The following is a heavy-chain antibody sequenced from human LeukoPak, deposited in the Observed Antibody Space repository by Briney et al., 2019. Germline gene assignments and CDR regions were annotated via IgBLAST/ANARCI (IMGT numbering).Heavy chain of an antibody. CDR1: GGTFSRYA. D-gene: IGHD3-22*01. V-gene: IGHV1-69*05. Sequence: ASVKVSCKASGGTFSRYAISWVRQAPGQGLEWMGGITPIFGTANYAQKFQGRVTITTDESTSTAYMELSSLRSEDTAVYYCASTRSYYDSSGYFPYWGQGTLVTVSS. J-gene: IGHJ4*02. CDR2: ITPIFGTA. CDR3: ASTRSYYDSSGYFPY.